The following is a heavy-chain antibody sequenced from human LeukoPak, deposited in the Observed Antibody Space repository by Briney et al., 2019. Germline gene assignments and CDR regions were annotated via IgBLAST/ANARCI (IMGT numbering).Heavy chain of an antibody. D-gene: IGHD3-10*01. CDR2: IGTAGDT. V-gene: IGHV3-13*01. Sequence: GRSLRLSCAASGFTFSSYDMHWVRQATGKGLEWVSAIGTAGDTYYPGSVKGRFTISRENAKNSLYLQMNSLRAGDTAVYYCARATWGSGPYYGSGSFFFDYWGQGTLVTVSS. J-gene: IGHJ4*02. CDR3: ARATWGSGPYYGSGSFFFDY. CDR1: GFTFSSYD.